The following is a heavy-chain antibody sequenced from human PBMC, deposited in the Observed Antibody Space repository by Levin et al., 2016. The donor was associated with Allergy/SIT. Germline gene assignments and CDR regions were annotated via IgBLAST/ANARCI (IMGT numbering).Heavy chain of an antibody. V-gene: IGHV4-30-4*01. CDR2: IFDNGRS. Sequence: SETLSLTCTVSGGSINSGDTYWTWIRQSPGKGLECIGYIFDNGRSHFSPSFESRGTISMDTSMNQFSLKLRSVTAADTAIYYCARNSYGRAGWFDPWGQGTPVTVSS. D-gene: IGHD2-21*01. CDR1: GGSINSGDTY. CDR3: ARNSYGRAGWFDP. J-gene: IGHJ5*02.